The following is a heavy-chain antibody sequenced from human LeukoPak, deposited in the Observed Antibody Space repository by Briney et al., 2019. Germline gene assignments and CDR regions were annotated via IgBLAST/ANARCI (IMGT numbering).Heavy chain of an antibody. CDR3: ARKDSSGYQDAFDI. CDR2: IYYSGST. J-gene: IGHJ3*02. V-gene: IGHV4-59*08. CDR1: GGSISSYY. Sequence: SETLSLTCTVSGGSISSYYWSWIRQPPGKGLEWIGYIYYSGSTNYNPSLKSRVTISVDTSKKQFSLKLSAVTAADTAVYYCARKDSSGYQDAFDIWGQGTMVTVSS. D-gene: IGHD3-22*01.